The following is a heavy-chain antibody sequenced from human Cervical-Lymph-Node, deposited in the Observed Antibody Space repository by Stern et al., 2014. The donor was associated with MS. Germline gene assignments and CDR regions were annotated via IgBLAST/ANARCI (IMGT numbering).Heavy chain of an antibody. Sequence: MQLVESGAEVKKPGAAVKVSCKASGYSFFQYGINWVRQAPGRGLEWMGWISAYNGKTNYAQKLKGRFTMTTDTDTNTAYMDLRSLRSDDTAVYFCARSPLVVSGFDSWGQGTLVTVSS. J-gene: IGHJ5*01. V-gene: IGHV1-18*01. CDR2: ISAYNGKT. CDR3: ARSPLVVSGFDS. CDR1: GYSFFQYG. D-gene: IGHD2-15*01.